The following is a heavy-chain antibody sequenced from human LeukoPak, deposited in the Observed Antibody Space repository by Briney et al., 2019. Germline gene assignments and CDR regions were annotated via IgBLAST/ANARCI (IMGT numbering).Heavy chain of an antibody. CDR2: INHSGST. Sequence: SETLSLTCAVYGGSFSGYYWSWIRQPPGKGLEWIGEINHSGSTNYNPSLKSRVTISVDTSKNQFSLKLSSVTAADTAVYYCARQTMVRGVISLFYFDYWGQGTLVTVSS. CDR1: GGSFSGYY. J-gene: IGHJ4*02. V-gene: IGHV4-34*01. D-gene: IGHD3-10*01. CDR3: ARQTMVRGVISLFYFDY.